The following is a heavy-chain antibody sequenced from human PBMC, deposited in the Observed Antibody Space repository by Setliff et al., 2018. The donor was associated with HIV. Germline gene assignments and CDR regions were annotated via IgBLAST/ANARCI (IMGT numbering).Heavy chain of an antibody. CDR3: ARDYYDSSGLPDY. J-gene: IGHJ4*02. CDR2: ISAYNGNT. V-gene: IGHV1-18*01. CDR1: GYTFTSYG. D-gene: IGHD3-22*01. Sequence: ASVKVSCKASGYTFTSYGISWVRQAPGQGLEWMGWISAYNGNTNYAQKLQGRVTMTTDTSTSTAHMELRSLRSDDTAVYYCARDYYDSSGLPDYWGQGTLVTVSS.